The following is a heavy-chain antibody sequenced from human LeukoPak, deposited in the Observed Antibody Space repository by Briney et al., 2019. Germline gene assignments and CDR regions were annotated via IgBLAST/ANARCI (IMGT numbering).Heavy chain of an antibody. CDR3: AKSIAVAGLAGGRTFDY. J-gene: IGHJ4*02. CDR1: GFTFSSYG. Sequence: GGSLRLSCAASGFTFSSYGMHWVRQAPGKGLEWVTFIRFDGSDKYYAESVKGRFTISRDNSKNTLYLQMNSLRAEDMAVYYCAKSIAVAGLAGGRTFDYWGQGTLVTVSS. V-gene: IGHV3-30*02. CDR2: IRFDGSDK. D-gene: IGHD6-19*01.